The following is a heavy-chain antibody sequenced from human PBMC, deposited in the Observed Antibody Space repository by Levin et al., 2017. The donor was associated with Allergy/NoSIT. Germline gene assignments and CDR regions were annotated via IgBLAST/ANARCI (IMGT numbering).Heavy chain of an antibody. Sequence: GESLKISCAASGFTFSSYGMHWVRQAPGKGLEWVAVISYDGSNKYYADSVKGRFTISRDNSKNTLYLQMNSLRAEDTAVYYCANLGYCSSTSCYVGPDYYYYGMDVWGQGTTVTVSS. V-gene: IGHV3-30*18. CDR1: GFTFSSYG. J-gene: IGHJ6*02. D-gene: IGHD2-2*01. CDR3: ANLGYCSSTSCYVGPDYYYYGMDV. CDR2: ISYDGSNK.